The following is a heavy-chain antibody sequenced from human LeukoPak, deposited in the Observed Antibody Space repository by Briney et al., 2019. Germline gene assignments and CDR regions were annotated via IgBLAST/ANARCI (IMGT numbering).Heavy chain of an antibody. J-gene: IGHJ4*02. V-gene: IGHV1-69*01. CDR1: GGTFSTYA. CDR3: ARHRATAWLERLRAVMKAARPQPTFDY. D-gene: IGHD3-3*01. CDR2: IIPIRATA. Sequence: SVKVSSKTSGGTFSTYAISWVRQAPGPGLESMGGIIPIRATATYAQTFQGRVTITSDESTSTAYLQLSSLLSEARAGSYCARHRATAWLERLRAVMKAARPQPTFDYWGQGTLVTVSS.